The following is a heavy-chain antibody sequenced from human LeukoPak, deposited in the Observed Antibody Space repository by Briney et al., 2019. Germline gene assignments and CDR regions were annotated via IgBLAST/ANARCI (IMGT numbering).Heavy chain of an antibody. J-gene: IGHJ3*02. CDR1: GGSFSGYY. V-gene: IGHV4-34*01. Sequence: SETLSLTCAVYGGSFSGYYLSWIRQPPGKGLEWIGEINHSGSTNYNPSLKSRVTISVDTSKNQFSLKLSSVTAADTAVYYCARGLDSYYDFWSGQTDAFDIWGQGTMVTVSS. D-gene: IGHD3-3*01. CDR2: INHSGST. CDR3: ARGLDSYYDFWSGQTDAFDI.